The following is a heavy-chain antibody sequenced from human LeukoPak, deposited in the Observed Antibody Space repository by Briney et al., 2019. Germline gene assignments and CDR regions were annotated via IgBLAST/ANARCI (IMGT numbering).Heavy chain of an antibody. CDR2: IYTSGST. CDR1: GDSISSASYY. Sequence: PSETLSLTCTVSGDSISSASYYWSWIRQPAGKGLEWFGRIYTSGSTNYNPSLKCPVTIFLDTSQNQFPLTLSSVTAAHTAVYSRVRARSPQRVFAFWGQGTRVTVFS. CDR3: VRARSPQRVFAF. J-gene: IGHJ4*02. D-gene: IGHD1-14*01. V-gene: IGHV4-61*02.